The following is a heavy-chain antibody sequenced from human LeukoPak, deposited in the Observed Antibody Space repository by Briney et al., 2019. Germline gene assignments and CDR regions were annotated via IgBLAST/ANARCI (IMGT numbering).Heavy chain of an antibody. D-gene: IGHD2-15*01. Sequence: SQTLSLTCTVSGGSISSGGYYWSWIRQPAGKGLEWIGRIYTSGSTNYNPSLKSRVTMSVDTSKNQFSLKLSSVTAADTAVYYCARDVLYCSGGSCYSGSTYYGMDVWGQGTTVTVSS. V-gene: IGHV4-61*02. CDR3: ARDVLYCSGGSCYSGSTYYGMDV. J-gene: IGHJ6*02. CDR2: IYTSGST. CDR1: GGSISSGGYY.